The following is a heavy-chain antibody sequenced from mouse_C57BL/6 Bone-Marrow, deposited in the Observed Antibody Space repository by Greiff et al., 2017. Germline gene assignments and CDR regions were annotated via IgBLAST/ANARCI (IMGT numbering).Heavy chain of an antibody. CDR2: ISSGGSYT. V-gene: IGHV5-6*01. J-gene: IGHJ1*03. CDR3: ASLYYYGSSSYWYCDV. CDR1: GFTFSSYG. Sequence: EVQVVESGGDLVKPGGSLKLSCAASGFTFSSYGMSWVRQTPDKRLEWVATISSGGSYTYYPDSVKGRFTISRDNAKNTLYLQMSSLKSEDTAMYYCASLYYYGSSSYWYCDVWGTGTTVTVSS. D-gene: IGHD1-1*01.